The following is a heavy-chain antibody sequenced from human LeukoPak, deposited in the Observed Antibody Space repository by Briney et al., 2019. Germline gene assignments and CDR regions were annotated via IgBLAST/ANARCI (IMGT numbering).Heavy chain of an antibody. V-gene: IGHV4-59*01. Sequence: SETLSLTCTVSGGSISSYYWSWIRQPPGKGLEWIGYIYYSGSPNYNPSPKSRVTISVDTSKNQFSLKLSSVTAADTAVYYCARRASSVSTVRGINWYFDLWGCGTLVTVSS. CDR1: GGSISSYY. CDR2: IYYSGSP. CDR3: ARRASSVSTVRGINWYFDL. D-gene: IGHD3-10*02. J-gene: IGHJ2*01.